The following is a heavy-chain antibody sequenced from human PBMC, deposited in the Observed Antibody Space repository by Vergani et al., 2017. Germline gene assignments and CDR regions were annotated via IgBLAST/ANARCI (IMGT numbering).Heavy chain of an antibody. CDR3: ARDRRVERYCSSTSCYLSAFDI. J-gene: IGHJ3*02. D-gene: IGHD2-2*01. CDR2: ISSYNGNT. CDR1: GYTFTSYG. V-gene: IGHV1-18*01. Sequence: QVPLVQSGAEVKKPGASVKVSCKASGYTFTSYGISWVRPAPGQGLEWMGWISSYNGNTNYAQQLQGRVTMTTDTSTSTAYMELRSLRSDDTAVYYCARDRRVERYCSSTSCYLSAFDIWGQGTMVAVSS.